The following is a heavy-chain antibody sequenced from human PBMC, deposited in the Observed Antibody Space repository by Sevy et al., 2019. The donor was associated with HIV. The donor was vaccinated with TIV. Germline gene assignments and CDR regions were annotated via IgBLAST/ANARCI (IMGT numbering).Heavy chain of an antibody. D-gene: IGHD2-2*01. Sequence: ASVKVSCKASGGTFSSYAISWVRQAPGQGLEWMGGIIPIFGTANYAQKFQGRVTITADESTSTAYMEMSSLRSEDTAVYYCASMKSNVVVNYYGMDVWGQGTTVTVS. V-gene: IGHV1-69*13. CDR3: ASMKSNVVVNYYGMDV. J-gene: IGHJ6*02. CDR1: GGTFSSYA. CDR2: IIPIFGTA.